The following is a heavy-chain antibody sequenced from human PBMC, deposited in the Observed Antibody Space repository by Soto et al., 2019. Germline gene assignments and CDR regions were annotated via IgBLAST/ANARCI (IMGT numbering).Heavy chain of an antibody. CDR1: GFTFNSYA. CDR3: ARDGRCSSTSCYKEGWFDP. V-gene: IGHV3-30-3*01. CDR2: ISYDGTNT. Sequence: QVQLVESGGGVVQPGRSRGLSCAASGFTFNSYAMHWVRQAPGKGLEWVAVISYDGTNTYSADSVKGRFTISRDNSKNTLYLQMNSLRAEDTAVYYCARDGRCSSTSCYKEGWFDPWGQGTLVTVSS. D-gene: IGHD2-2*02. J-gene: IGHJ5*02.